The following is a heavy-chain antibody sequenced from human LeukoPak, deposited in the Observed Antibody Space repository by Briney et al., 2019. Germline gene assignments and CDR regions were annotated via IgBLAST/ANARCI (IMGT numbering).Heavy chain of an antibody. Sequence: GASVKVSCKASGYTFTSYYMHWVRQAPGQGLEWMGWINPNTGDTHYALKFQGRVTMTRDTSISTTYMDLSRLTSDDTAVYYCARDLTGTSDYWGREPCSPSPQ. V-gene: IGHV1-2*02. CDR2: INPNTGDT. CDR1: GYTFTSYY. CDR3: ARDLTGTSDY. D-gene: IGHD1-20*01. J-gene: IGHJ4*02.